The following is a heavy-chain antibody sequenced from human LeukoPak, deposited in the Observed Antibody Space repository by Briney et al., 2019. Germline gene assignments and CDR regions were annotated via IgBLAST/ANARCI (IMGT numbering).Heavy chain of an antibody. Sequence: PGGSLRLSCAASGFTFSDYYMSWIRQAPGKGLEWVSYISSRGSTIYYADSVKGRFTISRDNAKNSLYLQMSSLRAEDTAVYYCARHDTAMATDYGMDVWGQGTTVTVSS. CDR3: ARHDTAMATDYGMDV. V-gene: IGHV3-11*01. D-gene: IGHD5-18*01. J-gene: IGHJ6*02. CDR2: ISSRGSTI. CDR1: GFTFSDYY.